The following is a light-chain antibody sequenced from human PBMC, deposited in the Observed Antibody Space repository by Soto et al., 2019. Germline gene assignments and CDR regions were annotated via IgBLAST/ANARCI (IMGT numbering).Light chain of an antibody. V-gene: IGLV4-60*02. Sequence: QSVLTQSSSASASLGSSVKLTCTLSSGHSSYIIAWHQQQPGKAPRYLMKLEGSGSYNKGSGVPDRFSGSSSGADRYLTISNLQFEDEADYYCETWDSNLHVFGTGTQLTVL. CDR1: SGHSSYI. CDR2: LEGSGSY. J-gene: IGLJ1*01. CDR3: ETWDSNLHV.